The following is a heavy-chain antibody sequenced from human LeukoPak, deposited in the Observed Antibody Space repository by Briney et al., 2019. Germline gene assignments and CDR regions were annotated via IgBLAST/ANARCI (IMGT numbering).Heavy chain of an antibody. CDR1: GFTFSSYA. CDR2: ISYDGSNK. CDR3: ARDQHYDFWSGHFDY. Sequence: GGSLRLSCAASGFTFSSYAMRWVRQAPGKGLEWVAVISYDGSNKYYADSVKGRFTISRDNSKNTLYLQMNSLRAEDTAVYYCARDQHYDFWSGHFDYWGQGTLVTVSS. D-gene: IGHD3-3*01. J-gene: IGHJ4*02. V-gene: IGHV3-30-3*01.